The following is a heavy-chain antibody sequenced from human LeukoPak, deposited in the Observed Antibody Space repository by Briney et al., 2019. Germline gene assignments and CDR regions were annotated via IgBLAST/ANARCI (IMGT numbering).Heavy chain of an antibody. V-gene: IGHV3-7*03. Sequence: GGSLRLSCTASGFTFSDYWMTWVRQAPGKGPEWAANIKQDGSQRYYVDSVRGRFTISRDNAKNSLFLQMNGLRAEDTAVYYCATRRSGNYFATFDYWGQGILVTVSS. CDR1: GFTFSDYW. J-gene: IGHJ4*02. D-gene: IGHD3-22*01. CDR2: IKQDGSQR. CDR3: ATRRSGNYFATFDY.